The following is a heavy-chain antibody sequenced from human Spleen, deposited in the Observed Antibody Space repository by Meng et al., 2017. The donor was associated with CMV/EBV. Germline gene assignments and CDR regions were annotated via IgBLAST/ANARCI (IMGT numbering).Heavy chain of an antibody. V-gene: IGHV3-21*01. J-gene: IGHJ4*02. CDR3: ARSGTTVTFFDH. Sequence: GGSLRLSCAASGFTFSSYWMSWVRQAPGKGLEWVASISTAVDDMYSADSVKGRFTISRDNGRNLLFLQMNSLRAEDTGVYYCARSGTTVTFFDHWGPGIPVTVSS. D-gene: IGHD4-17*01. CDR1: GFTFSSYW. CDR2: ISTAVDDM.